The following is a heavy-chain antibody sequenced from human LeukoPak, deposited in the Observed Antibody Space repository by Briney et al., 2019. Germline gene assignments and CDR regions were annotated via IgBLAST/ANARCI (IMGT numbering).Heavy chain of an antibody. D-gene: IGHD6-13*01. CDR3: ARDLGSSWYYYYYGMDV. CDR2: ISSNGGST. V-gene: IGHV3-64*01. CDR1: GFTFSSYA. Sequence: PGGSLRLSCAASGFTFSSYAMHWVRQAPGKGLEYVSAISSNGGSTYYANSVKGRFTISRDNSKNTLYLQMGSLRAEDMAVYYCARDLGSSWYYYYYGMDVWGQGTTVTVSS. J-gene: IGHJ6*02.